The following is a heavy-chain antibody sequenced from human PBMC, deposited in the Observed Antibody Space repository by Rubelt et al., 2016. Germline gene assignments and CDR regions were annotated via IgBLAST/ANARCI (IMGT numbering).Heavy chain of an antibody. D-gene: IGHD5-24*01. CDR3: ARDPGGWLQLDY. CDR2: VYYSGST. V-gene: IGHV4-39*07. J-gene: IGHJ4*02. CDR1: GGSISSSSYY. Sequence: QVQLQQWGAGLLKPSETLSLTCTVSGGSISSSSYYWGWIRQPPGKGLEWIGTVYYSGSTYYNSSLNSRVSISVDTSKNQFSLKLSSVTVADTAVYYCARDPGGWLQLDYWGQGTLVTVSS.